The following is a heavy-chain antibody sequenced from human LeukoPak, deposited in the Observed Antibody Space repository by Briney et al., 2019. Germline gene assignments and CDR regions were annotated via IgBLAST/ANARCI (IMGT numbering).Heavy chain of an antibody. V-gene: IGHV1-18*01. J-gene: IGHJ6*03. CDR2: ISVYNGNT. D-gene: IGHD2-15*01. CDR3: ARIGRWWDYYYYMDV. Sequence: VASVKVSCKASGYTFTSYGISWVRQAPGQGLEWMGWISVYNGNTNYAQKLQGRVTMTTDTSTSTAYMELRSLRSDDTAVYYCARIGRWWDYYYYMDVWGKGTTVTISS. CDR1: GYTFTSYG.